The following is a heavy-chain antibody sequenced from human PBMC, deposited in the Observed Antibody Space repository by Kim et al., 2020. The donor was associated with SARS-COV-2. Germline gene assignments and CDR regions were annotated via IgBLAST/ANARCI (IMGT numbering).Heavy chain of an antibody. CDR3: ARECGVTTLDY. V-gene: IGHV3-48*03. J-gene: IGHJ4*02. CDR1: GFTFSSYA. Sequence: GGSLRLSCAASGFTFSSYAMNWVRQAPGKGLEWVSDISGGGSSIYYADSVKGRFTISRDNAKNTLYLQMNSLRAEDTAVYYCARECGVTTLDYWGQGTLVTVSS. CDR2: ISGGGSSI. D-gene: IGHD1-26*01.